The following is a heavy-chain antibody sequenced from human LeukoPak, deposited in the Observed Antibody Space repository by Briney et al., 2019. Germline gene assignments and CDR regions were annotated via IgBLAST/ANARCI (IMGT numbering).Heavy chain of an antibody. J-gene: IGHJ6*03. D-gene: IGHD4-23*01. CDR1: GFTFSNVW. V-gene: IGHV3-15*01. CDR3: TTVRWLDDYYYYYYMDV. Sequence: GGSLRLSCAASGFTFSNVWMSWVRQAPGKGLEWVGRIKSKTDGGTTDYAAPVKGRFTISRDDSKNTLYLQMNSLKTEDTAVYYCTTVRWLDDYYYYYYMDVWGKGTTVTVSS. CDR2: IKSKTDGGTT.